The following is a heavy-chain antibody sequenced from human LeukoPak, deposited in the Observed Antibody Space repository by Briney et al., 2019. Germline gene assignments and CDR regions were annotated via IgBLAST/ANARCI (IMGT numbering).Heavy chain of an antibody. CDR1: GFTFNTYW. CDR3: ARDSDVVDY. V-gene: IGHV3-7*01. Sequence: GGSLRLSCAASGFTFNTYWMSWVRQTPGKGLEWVANIKEDGSQKYYVDSVKGRFTISRDNAKNTLYLQMNSLRAEDTAVYYCARDSDVVDYWGQGTLVTVSS. J-gene: IGHJ4*02. CDR2: IKEDGSQK.